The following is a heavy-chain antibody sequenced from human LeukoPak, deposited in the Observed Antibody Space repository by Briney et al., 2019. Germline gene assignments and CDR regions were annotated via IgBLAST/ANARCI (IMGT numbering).Heavy chain of an antibody. CDR1: GGSISSGGYY. CDR2: IYYSGST. J-gene: IGHJ4*02. D-gene: IGHD6-13*01. CDR3: AREVVAGPRFDY. Sequence: SETLSLTCTVSGGSISSGGYYWSWIRQHPGKGLEWIGYIYYSGSTYYNPSLKSRVTISVDTSKNQFSLKLSSVTAPDTAVYYCAREVVAGPRFDYWGQGTLVTVSS. V-gene: IGHV4-31*03.